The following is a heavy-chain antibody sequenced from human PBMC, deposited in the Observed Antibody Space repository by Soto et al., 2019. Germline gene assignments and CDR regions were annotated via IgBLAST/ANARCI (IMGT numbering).Heavy chain of an antibody. Sequence: PSETLSLTCTVSGGSISSSYWSRVRQPPGKGLEWIGYIDYSGSSNYNPSLKSRVTISVDTSKNQFSLKLSSVTAADTALYYCARGGGFGPYYYYGMDVWGQGTTVTVSS. V-gene: IGHV4-59*08. CDR1: GGSISSSY. D-gene: IGHD3-10*01. J-gene: IGHJ6*02. CDR2: IDYSGSS. CDR3: ARGGGFGPYYYYGMDV.